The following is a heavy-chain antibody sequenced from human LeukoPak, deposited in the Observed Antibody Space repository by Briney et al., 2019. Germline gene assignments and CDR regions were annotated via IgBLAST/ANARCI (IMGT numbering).Heavy chain of an antibody. Sequence: SETLSLTCTVSGYSISSGYYWGWIRQPPGKGLEWIASVSYSGTVYYNPSLESRVTISLDTSKNQFSLTMNSVTAADTALYYCARGPRITMVRGVISPGRFLDYWGQGTLVTVSS. D-gene: IGHD3-10*01. CDR3: ARGPRITMVRGVISPGRFLDY. CDR2: VSYSGTV. CDR1: GYSISSGYY. V-gene: IGHV4-38-2*02. J-gene: IGHJ4*02.